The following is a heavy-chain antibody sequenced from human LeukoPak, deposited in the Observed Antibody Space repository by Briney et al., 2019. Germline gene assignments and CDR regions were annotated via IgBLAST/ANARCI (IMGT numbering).Heavy chain of an antibody. CDR2: ISSSGSTI. CDR1: GFTFSSYE. D-gene: IGHD3-16*01. J-gene: IGHJ4*02. CDR3: ARDALGLRLGELWDY. V-gene: IGHV3-48*03. Sequence: PGGSLRLSCAASGFTFSSYEMNWVRQAPGKGLEWVSYISSSGSTIYYADSVKGRFTISRDNAKNSLYLQMNSLRAEDTAVYYRARDALGLRLGELWDYWGQGTLVTVSS.